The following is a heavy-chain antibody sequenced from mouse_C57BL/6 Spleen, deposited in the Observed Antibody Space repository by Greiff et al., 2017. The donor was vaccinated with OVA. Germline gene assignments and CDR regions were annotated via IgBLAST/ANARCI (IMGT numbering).Heavy chain of an antibody. CDR2: IDPSDSYT. D-gene: IGHD1-1*01. CDR1: GYTFTSYW. Sequence: QVQLQQPGAELVMPGASVKLSCKASGYTFTSYWMHWVKQRPGQGLEWIGEIDPSDSYTNYNQKFKGKSTLTVDKSSSTAYMQLSSLTSEDSAVYYCARDTTVVAPGYFDVWGTGTTVTVSS. V-gene: IGHV1-69*01. CDR3: ARDTTVVAPGYFDV. J-gene: IGHJ1*03.